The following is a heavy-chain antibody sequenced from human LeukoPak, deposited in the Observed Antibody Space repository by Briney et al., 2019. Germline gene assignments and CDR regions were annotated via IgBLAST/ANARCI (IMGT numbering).Heavy chain of an antibody. J-gene: IGHJ4*02. CDR2: ISSSSSYI. CDR3: ARVGPLGAYCGGDCYYFDY. Sequence: GGSLRLSCAASGFTFSSYSMNWVRQAPGKGLEWVSSISSSSSYIYYADSVKGRFTISRDNAKNSLYLQMNRLRAEDTAVYYCARVGPLGAYCGGDCYYFDYWGQGTLVTVSS. CDR1: GFTFSSYS. V-gene: IGHV3-21*01. D-gene: IGHD2-21*02.